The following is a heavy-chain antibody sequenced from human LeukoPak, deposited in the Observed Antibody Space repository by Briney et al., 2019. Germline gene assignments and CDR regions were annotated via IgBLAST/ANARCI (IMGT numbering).Heavy chain of an antibody. V-gene: IGHV3-7*03. CDR1: GFTFSSYW. D-gene: IGHD6-19*01. CDR3: ATGAGCGY. CDR2: IKQDGSER. Sequence: GGSLRLSCAASGFTFSSYWMTWDRQAPGKGLEWVANIKQDGSERNYVDSVKGRFTISRDNAKNSLYLQMNTLRDEDTAVYYCATGAGCGYWGQGTLVTVSS. J-gene: IGHJ4*02.